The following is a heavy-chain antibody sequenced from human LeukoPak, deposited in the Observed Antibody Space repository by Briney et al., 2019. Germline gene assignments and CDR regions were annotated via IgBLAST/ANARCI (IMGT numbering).Heavy chain of an antibody. J-gene: IGHJ4*02. CDR2: ISGSGGST. CDR1: GFTFSSYA. D-gene: IGHD3-9*01. Sequence: GGSLRLSCAASGFTFSSYAMSWVRQAPGKGLEWVSAISGSGGSTYYADSVKGRFTISRDNSKNTLYLQMDSLRAEDTAVYYCAKDTVLRYFDWLLPHWDYWGQGTLVTVSS. V-gene: IGHV3-23*01. CDR3: AKDTVLRYFDWLLPHWDY.